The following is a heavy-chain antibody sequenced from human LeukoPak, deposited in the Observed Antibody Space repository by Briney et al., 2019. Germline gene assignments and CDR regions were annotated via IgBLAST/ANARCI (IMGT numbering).Heavy chain of an antibody. CDR2: IYYSGST. CDR1: GGSISSYY. D-gene: IGHD2-21*01. V-gene: IGHV4-59*08. Sequence: SETLSLTCTVSGGSISSYYLSWIRQPPGKGLEWIWYIYYSGSTNYNPSLKCRVTISVDSSKYQFNLRLSSVTDADTAVYYCASTLWAPEGASDYSDYWGQGTLVTVSS. CDR3: ASTLWAPEGASDYSDY. J-gene: IGHJ4*02.